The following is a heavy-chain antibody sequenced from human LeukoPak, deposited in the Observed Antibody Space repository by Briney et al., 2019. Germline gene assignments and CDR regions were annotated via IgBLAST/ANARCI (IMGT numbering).Heavy chain of an antibody. D-gene: IGHD3-3*01. J-gene: IGHJ4*02. Sequence: SVKVSCKASGGTFSSYAISWVRQAPGQGLEWMGGIIPIFGTANYAQKFQGRVTITADESTSTAYMELSSLRSEDTAVYYCARTYSPTYYDFWSGLGFVAPYYWGQGTLVTVSS. CDR2: IIPIFGTA. CDR1: GGTFSSYA. CDR3: ARTYSPTYYDFWSGLGFVAPYY. V-gene: IGHV1-69*13.